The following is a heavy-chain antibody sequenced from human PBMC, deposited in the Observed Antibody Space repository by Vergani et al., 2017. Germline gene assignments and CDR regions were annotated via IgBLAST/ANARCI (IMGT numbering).Heavy chain of an antibody. Sequence: QVQLVESGGGLVKPGGSLRLSCAASGFTFSDYYMSWIRKAPGKGLEWVSYISSSGSTIYYADSVKGRFTISRDTAKNSLYLQMNSLRAEDTAVYYCARXPSNYYDSSGYRNRAFDIWGQGTIVTVSS. CDR1: GFTFSDYY. D-gene: IGHD3-22*01. V-gene: IGHV3-11*01. CDR3: ARXPSNYYDSSGYRNRAFDI. CDR2: ISSSGSTI. J-gene: IGHJ3*02.